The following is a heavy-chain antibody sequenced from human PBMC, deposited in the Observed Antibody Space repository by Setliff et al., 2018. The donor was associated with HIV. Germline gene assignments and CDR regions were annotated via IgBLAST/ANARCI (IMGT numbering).Heavy chain of an antibody. Sequence: GGSLRLSCAVSGFTVSSSYMAWVRQAPGKGLAWVSGISGSGISTYNADSVKGRFTISRDNSNNTLYLQMNSLRAEDTAVYYCAKSGYCGSSTCRNYFYYMDVWGKGTTVTVSS. CDR3: AKSGYCGSSTCRNYFYYMDV. CDR1: GFTVSSSY. D-gene: IGHD2-2*01. J-gene: IGHJ6*03. V-gene: IGHV3-23*01. CDR2: ISGSGIST.